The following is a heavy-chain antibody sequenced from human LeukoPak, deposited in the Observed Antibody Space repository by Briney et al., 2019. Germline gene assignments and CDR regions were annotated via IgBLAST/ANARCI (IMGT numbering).Heavy chain of an antibody. D-gene: IGHD3-22*01. J-gene: IGHJ4*02. Sequence: GGSLRLSCAASGLTFSSYPMHWVRQAPGKGLEWVAVISYDGSEKHYADPVKGQFTISRDNSKNTLYLQMSSLKAEDTAMYYCAREGNSGYYPYWGQGILVTVSS. CDR1: GLTFSSYP. CDR3: AREGNSGYYPY. CDR2: ISYDGSEK. V-gene: IGHV3-30-3*01.